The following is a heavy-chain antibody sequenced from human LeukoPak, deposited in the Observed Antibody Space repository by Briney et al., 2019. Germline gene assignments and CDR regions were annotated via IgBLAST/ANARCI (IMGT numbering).Heavy chain of an antibody. D-gene: IGHD6-6*01. CDR1: GGTFSSYA. Sequence: ASVKVSCKASGGTFSSYAISWVRQAPGQGLEWMGGIIPIFGTANYAQKFQGRVTITADESTSTAYMELSSLRSEDTAVYYCARDPSSIAARPNSDYWGQGTLVTVSS. J-gene: IGHJ4*02. CDR3: ARDPSSIAARPNSDY. V-gene: IGHV1-69*13. CDR2: IIPIFGTA.